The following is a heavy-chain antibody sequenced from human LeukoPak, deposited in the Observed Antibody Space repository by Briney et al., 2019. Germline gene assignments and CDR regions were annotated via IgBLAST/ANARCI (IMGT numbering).Heavy chain of an antibody. CDR2: IYYSGST. J-gene: IGHJ3*02. Sequence: SETLSLTCAVYGGSFSGYYWSWIRQPPGRGLEWIGYIYYSGSTNYNPSLKSRVTISVDTSKNQFSLKLSSVTAADTAVYYCAREGRYYDSTNDAFDIWGQGTMITVSS. V-gene: IGHV4-59*01. CDR1: GGSFSGYY. CDR3: AREGRYYDSTNDAFDI. D-gene: IGHD3-10*01.